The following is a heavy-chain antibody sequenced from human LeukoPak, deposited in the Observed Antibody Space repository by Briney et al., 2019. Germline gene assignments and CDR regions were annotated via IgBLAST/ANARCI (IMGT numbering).Heavy chain of an antibody. D-gene: IGHD2-2*01. Sequence: ASVTVSCKASGYTFTIYGISWVRQAPGQGVEWMGWINPDNGNTNYAQKLQGRVTMTTDTSTSTAYMELRSLRSDDTAVYYCATYYCSSTSCYPYYFDYWGQGTLVTVSS. CDR1: GYTFTIYG. V-gene: IGHV1-18*01. CDR2: INPDNGNT. CDR3: ATYYCSSTSCYPYYFDY. J-gene: IGHJ4*02.